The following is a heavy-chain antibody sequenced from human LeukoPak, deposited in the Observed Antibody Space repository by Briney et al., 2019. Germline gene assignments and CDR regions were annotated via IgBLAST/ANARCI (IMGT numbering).Heavy chain of an antibody. D-gene: IGHD6-13*01. J-gene: IGHJ4*02. CDR3: ARLLGSSWYYLDY. Sequence: SETLSLTCTVSGGSISSYYWSWIRQPPGKGLEWIGYIYYSGSTNYNPSLKSRVTISVDTSKNQFSLKLSSVTAADTAVYYCARLLGSSWYYLDYWGQGTLVTVSS. CDR2: IYYSGST. CDR1: GGSISSYY. V-gene: IGHV4-59*08.